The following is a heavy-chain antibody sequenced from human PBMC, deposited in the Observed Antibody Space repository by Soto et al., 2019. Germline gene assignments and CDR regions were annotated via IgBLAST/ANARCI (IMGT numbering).Heavy chain of an antibody. V-gene: IGHV4-59*01. CDR1: GASITGYY. J-gene: IGHJ4*02. CDR2: VYYTGST. CDR3: ARAETSRIPYFDY. Sequence: SETLSLTCTVSGASITGYYWSWIRHPPGKGLEWIGYVYYTGSTTYNPSLKSRVTMTVDSSKNQFSLRLTSVTAADTAIYYCARAETSRIPYFDYWGQGSLVTVSS. D-gene: IGHD6-6*01.